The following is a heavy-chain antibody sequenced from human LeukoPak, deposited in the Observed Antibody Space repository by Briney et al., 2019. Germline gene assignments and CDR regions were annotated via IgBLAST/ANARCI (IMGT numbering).Heavy chain of an antibody. CDR3: ARDRYYYDSSSYRFDY. Sequence: SVKVSCKASGGTFSSYAISWVRQAPGQGLEWMGGIIPIFGTTNYAQKFQDRVTITADESTSTAFMELSSLESEDTAVYYCARDRYYYDSSSYRFDYWGRGTLVTVSS. V-gene: IGHV1-69*01. D-gene: IGHD3-22*01. J-gene: IGHJ4*02. CDR1: GGTFSSYA. CDR2: IIPIFGTT.